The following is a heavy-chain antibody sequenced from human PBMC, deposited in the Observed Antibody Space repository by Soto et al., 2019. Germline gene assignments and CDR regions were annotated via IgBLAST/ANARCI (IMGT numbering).Heavy chain of an antibody. CDR1: GFTFSSYS. D-gene: IGHD2-15*01. V-gene: IGHV3-48*01. Sequence: HPGGSLRLSCAASGFTFSSYSMNWVRQAPGKGLEWVSYISSSSSTIYYADSVKGRFTISRDNAKNSLYLQMNSLRAEDTAVYYCARDDDIVVGSSFDYWGQGTLVTVSS. CDR3: ARDDDIVVGSSFDY. J-gene: IGHJ4*02. CDR2: ISSSSSTI.